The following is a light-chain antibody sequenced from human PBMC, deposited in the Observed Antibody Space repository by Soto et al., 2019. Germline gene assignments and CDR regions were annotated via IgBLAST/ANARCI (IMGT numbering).Light chain of an antibody. CDR3: HQYVTSPRT. Sequence: EIVLTQSPGTLSLSPGERATLSCRASQSIAGGYLAWYQHKAGQAPRLLFFRASSRATGVPDRFSGGGSGTDFTRTISRREPEDFAMYYCHQYVTSPRTFGQGTRVEI. V-gene: IGKV3-20*01. CDR2: RAS. J-gene: IGKJ1*01. CDR1: QSIAGGY.